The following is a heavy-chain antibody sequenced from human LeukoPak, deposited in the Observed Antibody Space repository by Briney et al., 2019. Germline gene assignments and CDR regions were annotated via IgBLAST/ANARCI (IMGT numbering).Heavy chain of an antibody. CDR3: AKPRGELELPPDAFDI. CDR1: GFTFSSYA. D-gene: IGHD1-7*01. Sequence: GGSLRLSCAASGFTFSSYAMSWVRQAPGKGLEWVSAISGSGGSTYYADSVKGRFTISRDNSKNTLYLQMNSLRAEDTAVYYCAKPRGELELPPDAFDIWGQGTMVTVSS. CDR2: ISGSGGST. J-gene: IGHJ3*02. V-gene: IGHV3-23*01.